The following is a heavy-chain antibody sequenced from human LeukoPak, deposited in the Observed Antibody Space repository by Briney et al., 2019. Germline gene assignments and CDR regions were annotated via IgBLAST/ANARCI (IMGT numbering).Heavy chain of an antibody. CDR3: AKWASSWYFDY. CDR1: GFTFSSYG. Sequence: SGGSLRLSCAASGFTFSSYGMHWVRQAPGKGLEWVAVISYDGSNKYYADSVKGRFTISRDNSKNTLYLQTNSLRAEDTAVYYCAKWASSWYFDYWGQGTLVTVSS. V-gene: IGHV3-30*18. J-gene: IGHJ4*02. D-gene: IGHD6-13*01. CDR2: ISYDGSNK.